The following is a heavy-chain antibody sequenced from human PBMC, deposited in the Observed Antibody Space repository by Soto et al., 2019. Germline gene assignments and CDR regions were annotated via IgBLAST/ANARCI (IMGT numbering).Heavy chain of an antibody. CDR1: GGTFSEFT. J-gene: IGHJ6*02. CDR2: IIPIFDTA. CDR3: ARNGTLTGYSYGMDV. V-gene: IGHV1-69*13. D-gene: IGHD1-1*01. Sequence: SVKVSCKACGGTFSEFTINWVRQSPGQRLEWMGGIIPIFDTANYAENFQGRVTITADESTSTSFMEVSSLRSEDTAVYYCARNGTLTGYSYGMDVWGQGTMVTVSS.